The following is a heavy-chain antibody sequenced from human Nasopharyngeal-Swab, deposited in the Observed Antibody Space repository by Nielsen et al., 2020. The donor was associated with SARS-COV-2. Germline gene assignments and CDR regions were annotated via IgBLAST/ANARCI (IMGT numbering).Heavy chain of an antibody. D-gene: IGHD6-19*01. V-gene: IGHV1-69*13. Sequence: SVKVSCKASGGTFSSYAISWVRQTPGQGLEWMGGIIPIFGTANYAQKFQGRVTITADESTSTAYMELSSLRSEDTAVYYCAREGYSSGWYHDAFGIWGQGTMVTVSS. CDR2: IIPIFGTA. J-gene: IGHJ3*02. CDR3: AREGYSSGWYHDAFGI. CDR1: GGTFSSYA.